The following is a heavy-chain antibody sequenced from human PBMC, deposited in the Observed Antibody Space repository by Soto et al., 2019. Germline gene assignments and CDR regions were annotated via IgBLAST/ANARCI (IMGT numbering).Heavy chain of an antibody. Sequence: SETLSLTCAVSGDSITSIYHWAWIRQPPGRGLEWVASIYHSGTTYYNPSLKSRVTISVDTSKSQFSLDLTSVTAADTAVYYCARHRRENGTYAQPLDYWGQGTLVTVSS. CDR3: ARHRRENGTYAQPLDY. CDR1: GDSITSIYH. D-gene: IGHD1-1*01. J-gene: IGHJ4*02. V-gene: IGHV4-38-2*01. CDR2: IYHSGTT.